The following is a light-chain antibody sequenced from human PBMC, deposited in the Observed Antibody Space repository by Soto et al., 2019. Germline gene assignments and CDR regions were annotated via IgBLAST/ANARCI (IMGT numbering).Light chain of an antibody. CDR3: QQYDNLQLT. CDR2: DAS. CDR1: QDIKNY. Sequence: DIQMTQSPSSLSASVGDRVTITCQASQDIKNYLNWYQQKSGKAPKLLIYDASDLETGVPSRFSGSGSGTDFTFTITSLQHEDIDTYYCQQYDNLQLTLGGGTKVDLK. V-gene: IGKV1-33*01. J-gene: IGKJ4*01.